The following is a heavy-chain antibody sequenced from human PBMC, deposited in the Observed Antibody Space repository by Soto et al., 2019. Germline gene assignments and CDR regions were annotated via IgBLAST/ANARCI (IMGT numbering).Heavy chain of an antibody. D-gene: IGHD6-13*01. Sequence: QVQLVQSGAEVKKAGASVKVSCKASGYSFTSYGISWVRQAPGQGLEWVGWSSGYTGNTNYAQKVQGRVTMITDISTSKAYMELRSLGSDDTAVYYCGREVEAAGGEYDYWGQGTLVTVSS. CDR3: GREVEAAGGEYDY. CDR2: SSGYTGNT. J-gene: IGHJ4*02. CDR1: GYSFTSYG. V-gene: IGHV1-18*01.